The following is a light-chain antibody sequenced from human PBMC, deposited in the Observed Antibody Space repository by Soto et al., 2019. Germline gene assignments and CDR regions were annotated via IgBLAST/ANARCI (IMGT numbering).Light chain of an antibody. CDR2: GAS. J-gene: IGKJ5*01. V-gene: IGKV3D-20*02. CDR3: QQRQYWPPIT. CDR1: QSVSSNY. Sequence: ENVLTQSPGTLSLSPGERATPSCRAIQSVSSNYVAWYQQKPGQAPRLLVYGASSRAAGIPARFSGSGSGTDFTLTISSLEPEDFAIYYCQQRQYWPPITFGQGTRLEIK.